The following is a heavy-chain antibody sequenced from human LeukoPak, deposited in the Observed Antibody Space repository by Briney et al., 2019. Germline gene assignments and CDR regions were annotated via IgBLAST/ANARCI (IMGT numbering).Heavy chain of an antibody. CDR2: INHSGST. V-gene: IGHV4-34*01. Sequence: PSETLSLTCAVYGGSFSGYYWSWIRQPPGKGLEWIGEINHSGSTNYNPSLKSRVTISVDTSKNQFSLKLSSVTAADTAVYYCAEYSSSGNWFDPWGQGTLVTVSS. CDR3: AEYSSSGNWFDP. CDR1: GGSFSGYY. D-gene: IGHD6-6*01. J-gene: IGHJ5*02.